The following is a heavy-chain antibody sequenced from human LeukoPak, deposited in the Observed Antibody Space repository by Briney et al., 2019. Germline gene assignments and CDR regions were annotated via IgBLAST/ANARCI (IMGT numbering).Heavy chain of an antibody. J-gene: IGHJ4*02. Sequence: ASVKVSCKASGYTFTSYAMNWVRQAPGQGLEWMGWINTDTGNPTYAQGFTGRFVFSLDTSVSTAYLQISSLKAEDTAVYYCARGTPSPTRTPTDYWGQGTLVTVSS. V-gene: IGHV7-4-1*02. D-gene: IGHD1-1*01. CDR2: INTDTGNP. CDR1: GYTFTSYA. CDR3: ARGTPSPTRTPTDY.